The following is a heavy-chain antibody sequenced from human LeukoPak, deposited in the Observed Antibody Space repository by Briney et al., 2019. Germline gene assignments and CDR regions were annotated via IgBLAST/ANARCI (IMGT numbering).Heavy chain of an antibody. CDR2: ISSSSSTI. CDR1: GFTFSSYS. D-gene: IGHD2-2*01. CDR3: ARGYCSSTSCYPRYFQH. J-gene: IGHJ1*01. V-gene: IGHV3-48*01. Sequence: GGSLRLSCAASGFTFSSYSMNWVRQAPGKGLEWVSYISSSSSTIYYADSVKGRFTISRDNAKDSLYLQMNSLRAEDTAVYYCARGYCSSTSCYPRYFQHWGQGTLVTVSS.